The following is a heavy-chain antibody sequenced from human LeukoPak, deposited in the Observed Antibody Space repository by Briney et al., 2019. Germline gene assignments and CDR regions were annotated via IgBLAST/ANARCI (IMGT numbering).Heavy chain of an antibody. CDR1: GGSFSGYY. D-gene: IGHD6-6*01. J-gene: IGHJ4*02. V-gene: IGHV4-34*01. Sequence: PSETLSLTCAVYGGSFSGYYWSWIRQPPGKGLEWIGEINHSGSTNYNPSLKSRVTISVDTSKNQFSLKLSSVTAADTAVYYCARPNRKYSSSTPFDYWGQGTLVTVSS. CDR2: INHSGST. CDR3: ARPNRKYSSSTPFDY.